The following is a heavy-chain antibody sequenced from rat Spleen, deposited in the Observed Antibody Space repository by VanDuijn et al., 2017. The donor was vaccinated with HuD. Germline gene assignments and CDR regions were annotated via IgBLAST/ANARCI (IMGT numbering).Heavy chain of an antibody. V-gene: IGHV5S13*01. CDR2: IGPSGGNT. CDR3: ARGYVMDA. CDR1: GFTFSSFP. Sequence: EVQLVESGGGLVQPGRSLKLSCAASGFTFSSFPMAWVRQAPKKGLEWVASIGPSGGNTYFRDSVKGRFTISRDNAKNTQYLQMDSLRSEDTATYYCARGYVMDAWGQGASVTVSS. J-gene: IGHJ4*01.